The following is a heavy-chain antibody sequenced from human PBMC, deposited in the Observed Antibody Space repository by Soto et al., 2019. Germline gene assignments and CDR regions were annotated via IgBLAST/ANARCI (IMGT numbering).Heavy chain of an antibody. Sequence: QVQLVQSGAEVKKPGSSVKVSCMASGGTFSSYDISWVRQAPGQGLEWMGGIIPIFGTANYAQKFQGRVTITADESTSTAYMELSILRSEDTAVYYCASYGGNSAGDFWGQGTLVTVSS. CDR1: GGTFSSYD. J-gene: IGHJ4*02. V-gene: IGHV1-69*12. CDR3: ASYGGNSAGDF. CDR2: IIPIFGTA. D-gene: IGHD2-21*02.